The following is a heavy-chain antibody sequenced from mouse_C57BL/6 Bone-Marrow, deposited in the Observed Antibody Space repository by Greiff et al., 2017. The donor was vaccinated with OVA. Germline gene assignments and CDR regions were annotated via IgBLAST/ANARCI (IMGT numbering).Heavy chain of an antibody. CDR2: IYPRSGNT. J-gene: IGHJ1*03. CDR3: ARPVSVLPRV. CDR1: GYTFTSYG. Sequence: QVQLKESGAELARPGASVKLSCKASGYTFTSYGISWVKQRTGQGLEWIGEIYPRSGNTYYNEKFKGKATLTADNSSSTAYMELRSLTSEDSAVYFCARPVSVLPRVWGTGTTVTVSS. V-gene: IGHV1-81*01. D-gene: IGHD1-1*01.